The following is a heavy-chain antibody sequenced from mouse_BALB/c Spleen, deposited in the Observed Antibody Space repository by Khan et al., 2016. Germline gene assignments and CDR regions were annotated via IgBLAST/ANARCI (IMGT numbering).Heavy chain of an antibody. D-gene: IGHD2-2*01. Sequence: QLVQSGPELKKPGETVKISCKACGYAFTDYSIHWVKQAPGKGLKWMGWINTETGEPAYADDFKGRFAFSLEASASTAYLQINNLKNEDTATFFCARRWLPLDHWGQGTTLTVSS. V-gene: IGHV9-2-1*01. CDR2: INTETGEP. CDR3: ARRWLPLDH. CDR1: GYAFTDYS. J-gene: IGHJ2*01.